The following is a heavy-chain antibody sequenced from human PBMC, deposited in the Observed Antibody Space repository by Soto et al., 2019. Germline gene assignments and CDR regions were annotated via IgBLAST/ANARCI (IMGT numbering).Heavy chain of an antibody. CDR3: AREDRISAPGGIWFHP. V-gene: IGHV4-59*01. CDR2: VYHNGRT. CDR1: GGSMDNFY. Sequence: QVQLQESGPRLVKPSETLSLTCSVSGGSMDNFYWSWIRQAPGKGLEWIGYVYHNGRTSYNPSLTSRVSIAVDRSKNRVSLNLSSVTAADTAMYYCAREDRISAPGGIWFHPWCQGTQVTVSS. D-gene: IGHD6-13*01. J-gene: IGHJ5*02.